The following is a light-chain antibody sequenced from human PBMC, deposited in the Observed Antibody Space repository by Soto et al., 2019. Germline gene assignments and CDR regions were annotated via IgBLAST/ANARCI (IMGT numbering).Light chain of an antibody. J-gene: IGKJ3*01. CDR2: GTS. V-gene: IGKV3-20*01. CDR1: QSVSSSY. Sequence: EIVLTQSPGILSLSPGERATLSCRASQSVSSSYLAWYQQKPGQAPRLLIHGTSSRATGIPDRFSGSGSGTDFTLTISRLEPEDFAVYYCQQYGSSPFTFGPGTKVDIK. CDR3: QQYGSSPFT.